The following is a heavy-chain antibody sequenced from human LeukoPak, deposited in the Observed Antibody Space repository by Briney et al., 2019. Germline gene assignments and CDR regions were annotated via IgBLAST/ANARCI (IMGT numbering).Heavy chain of an antibody. CDR3: ALMLTNTIFGIMGFDP. CDR1: GFTVGVNH. J-gene: IGHJ5*02. CDR2: IYSGGNA. V-gene: IGHV3-53*01. D-gene: IGHD3-3*01. Sequence: GGSLRLSCAASGFTVGVNHMSWVRQTPGKGLEWVSVIYSGGNAYYADSVKGRFTISRDNSKNSLYLLMNSLRAEDTAVYYCALMLTNTIFGIMGFDPWGQGTLVTVSS.